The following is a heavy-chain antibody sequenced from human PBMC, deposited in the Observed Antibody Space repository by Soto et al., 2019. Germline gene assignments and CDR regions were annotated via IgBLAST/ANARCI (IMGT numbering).Heavy chain of an antibody. Sequence: QPGGSLRLSCAASGFTFSSYGMHWVRQAPGKGLEWEAVIWYDGSNKYYADSVKGRFTISRDNSKNTLYLQMNSLRAEDTAVYYCARDGRLKRAARLNAYYYYGMDVWGQGTTVTVYS. D-gene: IGHD6-6*01. J-gene: IGHJ6*02. CDR3: ARDGRLKRAARLNAYYYYGMDV. CDR2: IWYDGSNK. V-gene: IGHV3-33*01. CDR1: GFTFSSYG.